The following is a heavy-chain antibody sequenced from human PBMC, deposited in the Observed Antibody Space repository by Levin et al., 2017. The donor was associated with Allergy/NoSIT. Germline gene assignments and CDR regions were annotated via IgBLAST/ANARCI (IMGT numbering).Heavy chain of an antibody. V-gene: IGHV5-51*01. Sequence: KVSCKGSGYSFTTYWIGWVRQLPGKGLEWMGIIYPGDSDTRYSPSFQGQVTISADKSITTAYLQWSSLKASDTAMYYCARGAMGVATIRSFDSWGQGTLVTVSS. J-gene: IGHJ4*02. CDR2: IYPGDSDT. CDR1: GYSFTTYW. CDR3: ARGAMGVATIRSFDS. D-gene: IGHD1-26*01.